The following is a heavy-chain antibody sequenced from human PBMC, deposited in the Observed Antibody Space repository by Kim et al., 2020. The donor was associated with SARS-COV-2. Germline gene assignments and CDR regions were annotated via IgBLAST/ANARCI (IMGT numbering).Heavy chain of an antibody. CDR3: ARVAVVGYYYDSHHYFDY. D-gene: IGHD3-22*01. Sequence: SETLSLTCAVSGGSISSSNWWSWVRQPPGKGLEWIGEIYHSGSTNYNPSLKSRVTISVDKSKNQFSLKLSSVTAADTAVYYCARVAVVGYYYDSHHYFDYWGQGTLVTVSS. CDR1: GGSISSSNW. CDR2: IYHSGST. J-gene: IGHJ4*02. V-gene: IGHV4-4*02.